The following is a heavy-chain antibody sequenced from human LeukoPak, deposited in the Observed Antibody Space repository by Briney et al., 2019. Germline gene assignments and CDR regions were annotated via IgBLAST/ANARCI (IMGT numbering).Heavy chain of an antibody. Sequence: PGGSLRLSCAASGFTFRSYSMNWVRQAPGKRLEWLSSITSSGSHMYYAGSVKGRFTISRDNAKSSLYLQMNSLSPEDTAVYYCASFMTTVTIPDYWGQGTLVTVSS. CDR1: GFTFRSYS. D-gene: IGHD4-17*01. V-gene: IGHV3-21*01. CDR3: ASFMTTVTIPDY. CDR2: ITSSGSHM. J-gene: IGHJ4*02.